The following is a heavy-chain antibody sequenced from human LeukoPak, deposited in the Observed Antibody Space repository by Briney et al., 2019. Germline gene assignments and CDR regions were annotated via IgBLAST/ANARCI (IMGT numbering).Heavy chain of an antibody. CDR3: AVLVGATTIDY. CDR1: AYTFTDYF. J-gene: IGHJ4*02. Sequence: ASVKVSCKASAYTFTDYFINWVQQAPGKGLEWVGRVNPRDGKTIYADRFQGRVTLTADTSTDTAFLGLSSLRSDDTAIYYCAVLVGATTIDYWGQGTLVTVSS. CDR2: VNPRDGKT. V-gene: IGHV1-69-2*01. D-gene: IGHD1-26*01.